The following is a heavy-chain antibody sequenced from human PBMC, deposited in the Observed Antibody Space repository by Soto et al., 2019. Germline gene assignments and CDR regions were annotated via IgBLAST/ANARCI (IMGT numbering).Heavy chain of an antibody. J-gene: IGHJ5*02. CDR2: ISAYNGNT. CDR1: GYTFTSYG. V-gene: IGHV1-18*01. CDR3: ARPATRYYDFWSGLGPNWFDP. Sequence: ASVKVSCKASGYTFTSYGISWVRQAPGQGLEWMGWISAYNGNTNYAQKLQGRVTMTTDTSTSTAYMELRSLRSDDTAVYYCARPATRYYDFWSGLGPNWFDPWGQGTLVTVSS. D-gene: IGHD3-3*01.